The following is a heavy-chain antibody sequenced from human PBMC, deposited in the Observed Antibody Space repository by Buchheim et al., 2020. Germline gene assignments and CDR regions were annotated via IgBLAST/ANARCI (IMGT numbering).Heavy chain of an antibody. Sequence: QLQLQESGPGLVKPSETLSLTCNVSGASIRSGGTYWGWIRQPPGKGLEWIGSIYYFGNTDYNPSLKSRATISLDTSKNHLSLRLTSVTAADTAVYFRGAPGGPKNIVSPGDTVFHTWGPGA. CDR2: IYYFGNT. V-gene: IGHV4-39*07. CDR1: GASIRSGGTY. J-gene: IGHJ3*01. CDR3: GAPGGPKNIVSPGDTVFHT. D-gene: IGHD5/OR15-5a*01.